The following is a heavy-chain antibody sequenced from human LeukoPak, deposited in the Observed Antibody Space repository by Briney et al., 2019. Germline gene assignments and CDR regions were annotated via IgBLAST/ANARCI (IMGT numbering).Heavy chain of an antibody. V-gene: IGHV1-2*02. CDR1: GYTFTDYY. CDR2: IDPNSGGT. CDR3: ARDGVVRGVIIY. D-gene: IGHD3-10*01. Sequence: VSVKASCKTSGYTFTDYYIHWVRQAPGQGLEWMGWIDPNSGGTNYAQKFQGRVTMTRDTSISTAYMEVRRMRSDDTALYYCARDGVVRGVIIYWGQGTPVTVSS. J-gene: IGHJ4*02.